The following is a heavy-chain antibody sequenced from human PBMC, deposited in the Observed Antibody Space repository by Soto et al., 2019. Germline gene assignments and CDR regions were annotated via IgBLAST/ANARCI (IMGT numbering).Heavy chain of an antibody. J-gene: IGHJ4*02. V-gene: IGHV3-23*01. CDR3: AKRSGSWYFFDH. CDR1: GFVFGTYP. D-gene: IGHD6-13*01. CDR2: ISATGDNT. Sequence: EVQLLESGGGLVQPGGSLRLSCTTSGFVFGTYPMAWVRQAPGKGLEWVSSISATGDNTYYADSVKGRCTISRDNSKQTVLLQINSLGAEDSGTYYCAKRSGSWYFFDHWGQGTLVAVSS.